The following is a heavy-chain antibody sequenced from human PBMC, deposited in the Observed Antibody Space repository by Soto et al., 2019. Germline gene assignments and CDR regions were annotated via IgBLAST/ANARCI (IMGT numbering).Heavy chain of an antibody. Sequence: GASVKVSCKASGYTFTSYAMHWVRQAPGQRLEWMGWINAGNGNTKYSQKFQGRVTITRDTSASTAYMELSSLRSEDAAVYYCASSREPDDAFDIWGQGTMVTVSS. CDR1: GYTFTSYA. CDR3: ASSREPDDAFDI. V-gene: IGHV1-3*01. CDR2: INAGNGNT. J-gene: IGHJ3*02.